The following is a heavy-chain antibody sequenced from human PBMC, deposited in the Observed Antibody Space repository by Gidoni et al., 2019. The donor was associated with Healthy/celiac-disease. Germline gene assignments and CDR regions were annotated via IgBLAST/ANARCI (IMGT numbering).Heavy chain of an antibody. CDR1: GFTFSSYA. D-gene: IGHD3-22*01. J-gene: IGHJ3*02. V-gene: IGHV3-30-3*01. CDR3: ARPVRADYDSSGHDAFDI. Sequence: QVQLVESGGGVVQPGRSLRRSCAASGFTFSSYAMHWVRQDPGKGLEWWAVISYDGSNKYYADSVKGRFTISRDNSKNTLYLQMNSLRAEDTAVYYCARPVRADYDSSGHDAFDIWGQGTMVTVSS. CDR2: ISYDGSNK.